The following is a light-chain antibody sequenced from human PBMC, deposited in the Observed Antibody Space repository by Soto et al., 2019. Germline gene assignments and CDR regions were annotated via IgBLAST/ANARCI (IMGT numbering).Light chain of an antibody. CDR2: DAS. J-gene: IGKJ2*01. Sequence: AIQLTQSPSSLSASVGDRVTITCRTSQGINSALAWYPQRPGKAPKLLIYDASSLKSGVPARFSGSGSGTDFTLTISSLQPEDFATYFCKQFRNYPQTVGQGTTLEIK. CDR1: QGINSA. V-gene: IGKV1D-13*01. CDR3: KQFRNYPQT.